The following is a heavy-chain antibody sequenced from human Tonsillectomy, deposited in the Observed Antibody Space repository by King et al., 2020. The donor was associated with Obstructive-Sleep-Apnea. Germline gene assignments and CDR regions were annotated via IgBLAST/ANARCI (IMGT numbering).Heavy chain of an antibody. CDR3: ARTRTYYYDSSGYLGY. V-gene: IGHV4-31*03. CDR2: IYYSGST. D-gene: IGHD3-22*01. CDR1: GGSISGGDYY. J-gene: IGHJ4*02. Sequence: VQLQESGPGLVKPSQTLSLTCSVSGGSISGGDYYWSWIRQHPGKGLEWIGYIYYSGSTYYNPSLKSRVTISVDTSKNQFSLKLTSVTAADTAVYYCARTRTYYYDSSGYLGYWGQGTLVTVSS.